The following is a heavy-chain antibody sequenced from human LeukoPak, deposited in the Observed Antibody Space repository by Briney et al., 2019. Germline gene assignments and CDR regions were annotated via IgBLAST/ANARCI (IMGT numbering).Heavy chain of an antibody. Sequence: PSETLSLTCTVSGGSISSSSYYWGWIRQPPGKGLEWIGSIYYSGSTYYNPSLKSRVTISVDTSKNQFSLKLSSVTAADTAVYYCAREAYYHDSSGYYLRGGFDYWGQGTLVTVSS. CDR3: AREAYYHDSSGYYLRGGFDY. CDR2: IYYSGST. D-gene: IGHD3-22*01. J-gene: IGHJ4*02. V-gene: IGHV4-39*07. CDR1: GGSISSSSYY.